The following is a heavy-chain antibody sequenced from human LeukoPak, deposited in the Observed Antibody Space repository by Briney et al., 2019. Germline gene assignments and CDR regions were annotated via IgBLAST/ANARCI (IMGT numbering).Heavy chain of an antibody. CDR3: AKDYLGQMVMFDV. CDR1: GFSFRSYA. D-gene: IGHD6-13*01. Sequence: GGSLRLSCGASGFSFRSYAMSWVRQAPGKGLERVSTITGGGETTFYADSVKGRFSVSRDNSRNTLSLTMNSLRVEDTALYFCAKDYLGQMVMFDVWGQGTMVTVSS. CDR2: ITGGGETT. V-gene: IGHV3-23*01. J-gene: IGHJ3*01.